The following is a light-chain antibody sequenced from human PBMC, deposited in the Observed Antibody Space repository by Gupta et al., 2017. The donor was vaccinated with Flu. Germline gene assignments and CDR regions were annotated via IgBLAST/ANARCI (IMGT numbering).Light chain of an antibody. J-gene: IGKJ1*01. CDR2: RGS. CDR1: QNVTTW. CDR3: QHSTIFS. V-gene: IGKV1-5*03. Sequence: DIQMTQSPSTLSASVGDRVTITCRASQNVTTWLAWYQQRPGNAPRLLIYRGSTLESVVPSRFTGSRSGTEFTLTSPGRENDDSETYDVQHSTIFSFGHGTNVEI.